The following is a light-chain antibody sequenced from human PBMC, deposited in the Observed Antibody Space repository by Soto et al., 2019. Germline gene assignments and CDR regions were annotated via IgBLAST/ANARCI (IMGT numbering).Light chain of an antibody. V-gene: IGKV1-6*01. CDR3: LQDYNYPYT. Sequence: AIQMTQSPSSLSASVGDRVTITCRASQGIKNDVAWYQQKPGKAPKLLIHVASTLQSGVPSRFSGSGSGTDFTLTISCLQPEDLATYYCLQDYNYPYTFGQGTKLEI. J-gene: IGKJ2*01. CDR2: VAS. CDR1: QGIKND.